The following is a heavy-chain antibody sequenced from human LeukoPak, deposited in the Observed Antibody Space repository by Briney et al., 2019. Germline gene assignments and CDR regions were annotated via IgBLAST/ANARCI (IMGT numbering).Heavy chain of an antibody. CDR1: GFTFSSYA. J-gene: IGHJ4*02. V-gene: IGHV3-30-3*01. D-gene: IGHD4-17*01. CDR3: ARDPDYGDLFYFDY. CDR2: ISYDGSNK. Sequence: PGRSLRLSCAASGFTFSSYAMHWVRQAPGKGLEWVAVISYDGSNKYYADSAKGRFTISRDNSKNTLYLQMNSLRAEDTAVYYCARDPDYGDLFYFDYWGQGTLVTVSS.